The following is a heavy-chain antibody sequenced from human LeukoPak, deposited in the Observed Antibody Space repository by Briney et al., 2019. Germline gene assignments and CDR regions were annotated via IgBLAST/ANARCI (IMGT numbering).Heavy chain of an antibody. Sequence: PGRSLRLSCAASGFTFDDYAMHWVRQAPGKGLEWVSGISWNSGSIGYADSVKGRFTISRDNAKTSLYLQMNSLRAEDTAVYYCARSNSVLLWFGETLGDSDYWGQGTLVTVSS. J-gene: IGHJ4*02. CDR1: GFTFDDYA. CDR2: ISWNSGSI. D-gene: IGHD3-10*01. V-gene: IGHV3-9*01. CDR3: ARSNSVLLWFGETLGDSDY.